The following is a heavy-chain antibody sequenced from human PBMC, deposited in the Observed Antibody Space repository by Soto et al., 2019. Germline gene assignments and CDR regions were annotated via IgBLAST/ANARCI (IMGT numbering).Heavy chain of an antibody. Sequence: QVQLQQWGAGLLKPSETLSLTCAVYGGSFSGYYWSWIRQPPGKGLEWIGEINHSGSTNYNPSLKRRVTISVDTSKNQFSLKLSFVTAADTAVYYCARVAGIVVVVAAPPISAPLVDPWGQGTLVTVSS. J-gene: IGHJ5*02. CDR3: ARVAGIVVVVAAPPISAPLVDP. V-gene: IGHV4-34*01. CDR1: GGSFSGYY. CDR2: INHSGST. D-gene: IGHD2-15*01.